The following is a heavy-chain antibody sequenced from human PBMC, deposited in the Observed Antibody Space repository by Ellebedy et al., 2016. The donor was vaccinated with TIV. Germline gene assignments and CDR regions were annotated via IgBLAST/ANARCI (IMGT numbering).Heavy chain of an antibody. CDR1: GGSISSGGYY. J-gene: IGHJ6*02. D-gene: IGHD3/OR15-3a*01. CDR3: ARDLYWTGYPWGMDV. CDR2: IYYSGST. Sequence: MPSETLSLTCTVSGGSISSGGYYWSWIRQHPGKGLEWIGYIYYSGSTYYNPSLKSRVTISVDTSKNQFSLKLSSVTAADTAVYYCARDLYWTGYPWGMDVWGQGTTVTVSS. V-gene: IGHV4-31*03.